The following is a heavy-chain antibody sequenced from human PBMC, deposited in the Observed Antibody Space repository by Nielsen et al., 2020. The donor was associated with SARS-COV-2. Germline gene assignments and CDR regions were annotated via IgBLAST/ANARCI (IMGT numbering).Heavy chain of an antibody. V-gene: IGHV3-23*01. CDR2: ISGSGGST. Sequence: GESLKISCAVSGFIFSSYAMSWVRQAPGKGLEWVLAISGSGGSTYYADSVKGRFTISRDNSKNTLYLQMNSLRAEDTAVYYCAKDLYLNIAAAGTGDWGQGTLVTVSS. CDR1: GFIFSSYA. D-gene: IGHD6-13*01. CDR3: AKDLYLNIAAAGTGD. J-gene: IGHJ4*02.